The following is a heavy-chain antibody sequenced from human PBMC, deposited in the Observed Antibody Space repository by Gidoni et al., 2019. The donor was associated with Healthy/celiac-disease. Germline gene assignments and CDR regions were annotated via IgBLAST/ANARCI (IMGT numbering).Heavy chain of an antibody. CDR3: AIDRITMIVVAYYYYGMDV. CDR1: GDIVSSNSAA. CDR2: TYYRSKWYN. Sequence: QVKPQQSGPGLVTHSQTLSLPCAISGDIVSSNSAASNWTRQSPSRGLEWLGRTYYRSKWYNDYAISEKSRLTINPDTSKNQFSLQLNSVTPGDTAVYYCAIDRITMIVVAYYYYGMDVWGQGTTVTVSS. D-gene: IGHD3-22*01. J-gene: IGHJ6*02. V-gene: IGHV6-1*01.